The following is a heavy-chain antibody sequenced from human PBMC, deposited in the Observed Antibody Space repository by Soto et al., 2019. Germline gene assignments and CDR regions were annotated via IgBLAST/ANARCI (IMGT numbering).Heavy chain of an antibody. CDR2: VIPILGQP. CDR1: GGIFSSYA. CDR3: ARVGGVGVPPAAHY. V-gene: IGHV1-69*01. D-gene: IGHD6-25*01. J-gene: IGHJ4*02. Sequence: QVQLVQSVAEVKKPGSSGKVSCKASGGIFSSYAISWLRQAPGQGLEWMGAVIPILGQPYYGQPLQGRVKITADQSARTADMELSSLRSADTAVYFCARVGGVGVPPAAHYWGQGTLVTVSS.